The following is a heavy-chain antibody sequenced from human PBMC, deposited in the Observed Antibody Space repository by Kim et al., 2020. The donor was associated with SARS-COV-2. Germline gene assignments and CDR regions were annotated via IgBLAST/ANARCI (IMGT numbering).Heavy chain of an antibody. J-gene: IGHJ6*02. CDR1: GFTFGDYA. Sequence: GGSLRLSCTASGFTFGDYAMSWVRQAPGKGLEWVGFIRSTAYGGTTEYAASVKGRFTISRDDSKSIAYLQMNSLKTEDTAVYYCTREIRYFDWLFRSDYYYYGMDVWGQGTTVTVSS. V-gene: IGHV3-49*04. CDR2: IRSTAYGGTT. D-gene: IGHD3-9*01. CDR3: TREIRYFDWLFRSDYYYYGMDV.